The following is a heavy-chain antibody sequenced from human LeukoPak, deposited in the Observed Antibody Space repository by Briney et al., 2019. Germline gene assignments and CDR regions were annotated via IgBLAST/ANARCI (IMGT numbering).Heavy chain of an antibody. J-gene: IGHJ6*03. V-gene: IGHV1-2*02. D-gene: IGHD1-26*01. Sequence: GASVKVSCKASGYTFTGYYMHWVRQAPGQGLEWMGWINPNSGGTNYAQKFQGRVTMTTDTSTSTAYMELRSLRSDDTAVYYCARAGGSYFSEIYYYYYYMDVWGKGTTVTVSS. CDR2: INPNSGGT. CDR1: GYTFTGYY. CDR3: ARAGGSYFSEIYYYYYYMDV.